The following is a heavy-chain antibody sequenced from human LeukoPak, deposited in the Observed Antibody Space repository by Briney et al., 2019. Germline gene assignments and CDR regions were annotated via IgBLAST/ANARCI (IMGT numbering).Heavy chain of an antibody. J-gene: IGHJ4*02. CDR1: GFTFRTYA. CDR3: AKEVAVTGEPYFDY. V-gene: IGHV3-23*01. D-gene: IGHD1-20*01. CDR2: ISGGGDGT. Sequence: GGSLRLSCAASGFTFRTYAMSWVRQAPGKGLEWVSGISGGGDGTTYADSVKGRFTISRDNSKNMLYLQMNSLRAEDTAVYHCAKEVAVTGEPYFDYWGQGTLVTVAS.